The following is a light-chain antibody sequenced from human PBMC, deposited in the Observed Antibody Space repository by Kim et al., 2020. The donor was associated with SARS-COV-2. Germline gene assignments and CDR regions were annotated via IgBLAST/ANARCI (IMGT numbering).Light chain of an antibody. CDR3: QSYDSSLSGWV. Sequence: QRVTSSCTGSRSNIGADYDVHWYRQLSGTAPKLLIYGNNDRPSGVPDRFSASKSGTSASLAITGLQAEDEGDYYCQSYDSSLSGWVFGGGTQLTVL. CDR1: RSNIGADYD. J-gene: IGLJ3*02. CDR2: GNN. V-gene: IGLV1-40*01.